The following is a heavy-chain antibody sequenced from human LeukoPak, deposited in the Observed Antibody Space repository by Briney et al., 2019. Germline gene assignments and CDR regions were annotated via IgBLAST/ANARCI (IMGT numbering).Heavy chain of an antibody. CDR2: IYYSGST. V-gene: IGHV4-59*01. CDR1: GGSISSYY. Sequence: SETLSLTCTVSGGSISSYYWSWIRQPPGKGLEWIGYIYYSGSTNYNPSLKSRVTISVDTSKNQFSLKLSSVTAADTAVYYCARARGSSVAYWGQGTLVTVSS. D-gene: IGHD1-26*01. CDR3: ARARGSSVAY. J-gene: IGHJ4*02.